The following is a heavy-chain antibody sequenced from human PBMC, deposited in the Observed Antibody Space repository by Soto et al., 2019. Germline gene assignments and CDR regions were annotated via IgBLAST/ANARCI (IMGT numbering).Heavy chain of an antibody. CDR1: GFTVSSNY. V-gene: IGHV3-53*01. CDR2: IYSGGRT. J-gene: IGHJ3*02. Sequence: EVQLVESGGGLIQPGGSLRLSCAASGFTVSSNYMSWVRQAPGKGLEWVSVIYSGGRTFYADSVKGRFTISRDTSKNTLYLQINSLRADDTAVYYCARVQFWEKTFDIWGQGTMVTVSS. D-gene: IGHD3-3*01. CDR3: ARVQFWEKTFDI.